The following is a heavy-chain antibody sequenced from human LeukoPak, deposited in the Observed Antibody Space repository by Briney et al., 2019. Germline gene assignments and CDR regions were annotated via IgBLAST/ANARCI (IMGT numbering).Heavy chain of an antibody. Sequence: SETLSLTCTVSGGSFSSYYWTWIRQPPGKGLEWIGHIYYSGSTNYNPSLKSRVTISVDTSKNQFSLKLSSVTAADTAVYYCARGILFNYYDSSPYFDYWGQGTLVTVSS. J-gene: IGHJ4*02. CDR3: ARGILFNYYDSSPYFDY. V-gene: IGHV4-59*01. D-gene: IGHD3-22*01. CDR1: GGSFSSYY. CDR2: IYYSGST.